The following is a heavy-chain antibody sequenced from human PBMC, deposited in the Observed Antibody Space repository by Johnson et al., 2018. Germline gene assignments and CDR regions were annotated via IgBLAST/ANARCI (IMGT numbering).Heavy chain of an antibody. V-gene: IGHV3-20*04. CDR2: INWIGGRT. CDR3: ASLPSDY. CDR1: GFIFDDNG. Sequence: VQLVESGGGVVRPGGSLRLSCAASGFIFDDNGMSRGRQAPGKGLEWVSGINWIGGRTGYADSVKGRHTISRDNAKNSLRLQMNSVRAEDTALYYCASLPSDYWGQGTLVTVSS. J-gene: IGHJ4*02.